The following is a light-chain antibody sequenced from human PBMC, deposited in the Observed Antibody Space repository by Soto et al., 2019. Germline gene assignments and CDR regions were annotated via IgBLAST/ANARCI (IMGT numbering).Light chain of an antibody. CDR2: GAS. CDR1: QSVSSNY. Sequence: ELVLTQSPGTLSLSPGERATLSCRASQSVSSNYLAWYQQKPGQAPRLLIYGASRRATGIPDRFSGSGSGTDITLTISRLEPEDFGVYYCQQYDSSPRTFGQGTKVEIQ. CDR3: QQYDSSPRT. V-gene: IGKV3-20*01. J-gene: IGKJ1*01.